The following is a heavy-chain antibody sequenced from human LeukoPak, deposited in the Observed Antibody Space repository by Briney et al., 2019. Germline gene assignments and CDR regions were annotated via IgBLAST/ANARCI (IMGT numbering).Heavy chain of an antibody. CDR3: ARVRFGYCSSTSCYTGYYYGMDV. V-gene: IGHV1-3*01. J-gene: IGHJ6*02. CDR2: XNADNGNT. Sequence: QAPGXXLEWMGWXNADNGNTKYSQKFQGRVTITRDTSASTAYMELSSLRSEDTAVYYCARVRFGYCSSTSCYTGYYYGMDVWGQGTTVTVSS. D-gene: IGHD2-2*02.